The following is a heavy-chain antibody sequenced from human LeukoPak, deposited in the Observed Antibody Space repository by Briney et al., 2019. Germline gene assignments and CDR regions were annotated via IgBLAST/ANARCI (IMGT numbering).Heavy chain of an antibody. Sequence: SGTLSLTCTVSGGSISSYYWSWIRQPAGKGLEWIGRIYTSGSTNYNPSLKSRVTMSVDTSKNQFSLKLSSVTAADTAVYYCARGIYDILTGYYPPPSDWFDPWGQGTLVTVSS. V-gene: IGHV4-4*07. D-gene: IGHD3-9*01. J-gene: IGHJ5*02. CDR3: ARGIYDILTGYYPPPSDWFDP. CDR2: IYTSGST. CDR1: GGSISSYY.